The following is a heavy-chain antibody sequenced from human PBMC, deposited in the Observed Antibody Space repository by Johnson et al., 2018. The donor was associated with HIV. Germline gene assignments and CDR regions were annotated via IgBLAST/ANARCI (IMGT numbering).Heavy chain of an antibody. V-gene: IGHV3-13*01. D-gene: IGHD3-22*01. CDR2: IGTAGDT. Sequence: VQLVESGGGLVQPGGSLRLSCAASGFTVSSNYMSWVRQATGKGLEWVSAIGTAGDTYYADSVKGRCPISRDNAKNTLYLQMNSLRSEDTAVDYCTTAVLGIVGPPVWGQGTMVTVSS. J-gene: IGHJ3*01. CDR3: TTAVLGIVGPPV. CDR1: GFTVSSNY.